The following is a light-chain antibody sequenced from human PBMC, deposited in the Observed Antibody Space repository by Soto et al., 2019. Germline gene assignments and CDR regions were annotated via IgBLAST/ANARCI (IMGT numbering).Light chain of an antibody. CDR2: DVS. J-gene: IGLJ1*01. Sequence: LTQPASVPGSPGQSITISCTGTSSDVGGYNYVSWYQQHPGKAPKLMIYDVSNRPSGVSNRFSGSKSGNTASLSISGLQAEDEADYYCSSYTSSSTRVFGTGTNVTV. CDR1: SSDVGGYNY. V-gene: IGLV2-14*01. CDR3: SSYTSSSTRV.